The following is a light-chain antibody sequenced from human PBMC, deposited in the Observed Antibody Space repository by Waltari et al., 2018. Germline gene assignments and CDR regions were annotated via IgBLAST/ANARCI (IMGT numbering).Light chain of an antibody. CDR2: RDD. CDR1: NSNVGRNA. Sequence: QSVLTQLPSPSGSPGQTVTISCSGTNSNVGRNAVFWYQQLPGTAPNLLNYRDDLRPSGVPDRFSGSKSGTSASLAIRWLRPEDEADYYCAAWDDSLSVSYVFGSGTKVTV. V-gene: IGLV1-47*01. J-gene: IGLJ1*01. CDR3: AAWDDSLSVSYV.